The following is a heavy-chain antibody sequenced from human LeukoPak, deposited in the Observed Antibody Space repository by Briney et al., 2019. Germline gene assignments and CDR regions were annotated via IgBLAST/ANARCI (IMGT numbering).Heavy chain of an antibody. CDR3: ARGAYYYESSGYYFYWYFDL. V-gene: IGHV1-8*01. J-gene: IGHJ2*01. CDR1: GYTFTSYD. D-gene: IGHD3-22*01. CDR2: MNPNNGNT. Sequence: GASVTVSCKASGYTFTSYDINWVRQATGQGLEWMGWMNPNNGNTDYAQKFQGRVTMTRKTSISTAYMELSSLRFEDTAVYYCARGAYYYESSGYYFYWYFDLWGRGTLVTVSS.